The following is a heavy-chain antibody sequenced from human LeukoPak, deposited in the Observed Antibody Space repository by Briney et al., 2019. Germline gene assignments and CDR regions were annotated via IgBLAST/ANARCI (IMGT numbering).Heavy chain of an antibody. CDR2: IYSGGRS. CDR3: ARDASSGSLSYFDN. D-gene: IGHD6-19*01. V-gene: IGHV3-53*01. J-gene: IGHJ4*02. Sequence: GGSLRLSCAASGFAVSTNYLSWVRQAPGKGLEWVSVIYSGGRSYYADFVKGRFTISTDKSKNTLYLQMNSLGAEDTAVYYCARDASSGSLSYFDNWGQGTLVTVSS. CDR1: GFAVSTNY.